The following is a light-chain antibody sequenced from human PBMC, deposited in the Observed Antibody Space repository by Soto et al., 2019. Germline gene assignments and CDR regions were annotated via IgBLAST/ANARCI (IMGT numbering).Light chain of an antibody. CDR3: QQYYRSCT. J-gene: IGKJ2*02. V-gene: IGKV1-5*01. CDR1: QSVTDW. Sequence: DIQLTQSPSTLSASVGDRVTITCRASQSVTDWLAWYQQKPGKAPKLLIYDASSLQSGVPSRFSGSGSGTEFSLTISSLQPDYFATYYCQQYYRSCTFGQGPKVEIK. CDR2: DAS.